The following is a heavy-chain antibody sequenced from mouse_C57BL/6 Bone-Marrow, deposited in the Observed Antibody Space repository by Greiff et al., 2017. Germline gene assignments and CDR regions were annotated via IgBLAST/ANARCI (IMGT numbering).Heavy chain of an antibody. J-gene: IGHJ3*01. D-gene: IGHD2-1*01. Sequence: EVMLVESGGGLVQPGGSLKLSCAASGFTFSDYGMAWVRQAPRKGPEWVALISNLAYCIYFADTVTGRFTISRENAKNTLYLGMSSLGSADTAMYYCAKQGGNYWFAYWGQGTLVTVSA. CDR2: ISNLAYCI. CDR3: AKQGGNYWFAY. CDR1: GFTFSDYG. V-gene: IGHV5-15*01.